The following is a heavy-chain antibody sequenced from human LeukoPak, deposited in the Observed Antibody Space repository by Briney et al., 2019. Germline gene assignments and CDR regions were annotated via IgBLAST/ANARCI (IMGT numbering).Heavy chain of an antibody. J-gene: IGHJ6*03. CDR1: GYSFASSW. CDR3: ARHGHCTNGVCYSNYYYHMDV. V-gene: IGHV5-51*01. Sequence: GESLKISCKGSGYSFASSWIGWVRQMPGTGLEWMGIIYPDDSDTRYSPSFEGKITISVDKSISTAYLQWSSLKASDTAVYYCARHGHCTNGVCYSNYYYHMDVWGKGTTVTVSS. D-gene: IGHD2-8*01. CDR2: IYPDDSDT.